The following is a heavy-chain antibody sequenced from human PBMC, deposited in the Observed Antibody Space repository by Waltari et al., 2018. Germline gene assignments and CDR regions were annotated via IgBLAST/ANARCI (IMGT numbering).Heavy chain of an antibody. J-gene: IGHJ4*02. CDR3: AKVDTAMVGD. Sequence: QLQLQESGPGLVKPSETLSLPCTVSGGSISSSSYYWGWIRQPPGKGLEWIGSIYYSGSTYYNPSLKSRVTISVDTSKNQFSLKLSSVTAADTAVYYCAKVDTAMVGDWGQGTLVTVSS. V-gene: IGHV4-39*07. D-gene: IGHD5-18*01. CDR2: IYYSGST. CDR1: GGSISSSSYY.